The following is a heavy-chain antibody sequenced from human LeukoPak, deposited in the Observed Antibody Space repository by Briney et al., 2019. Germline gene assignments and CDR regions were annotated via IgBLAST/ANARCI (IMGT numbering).Heavy chain of an antibody. CDR1: EYTFTSYD. J-gene: IGHJ3*02. V-gene: IGHV1-8*01. Sequence: ASVKVSCKASEYTFTSYDINWVRQATGQGLEWMGWMNPSSGSTGYAQKFQGRVTMTRDTSISTAYMELSSLRSEDTAVYYCARVFRGGSRIFGVVIIPDAFDIWGQGTMVTVSS. CDR2: MNPSSGST. D-gene: IGHD3-3*01. CDR3: ARVFRGGSRIFGVVIIPDAFDI.